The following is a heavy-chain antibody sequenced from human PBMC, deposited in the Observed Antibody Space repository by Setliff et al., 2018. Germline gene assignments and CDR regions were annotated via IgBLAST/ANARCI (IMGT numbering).Heavy chain of an antibody. CDR2: IYHSGST. J-gene: IGHJ4*02. V-gene: IGHV4-39*07. D-gene: IGHD3-3*01. CDR1: GGSISSGGYY. Sequence: KASETLSLTCTVSGGSISSGGYYWSWIRQPPGKGLEWIGSIYHSGSTYYNPSLKSRVTISVDTSKNQFSLKLSSVTAADTAVYYCARRYNFWSGYLGYWGQGTLVTVSS. CDR3: ARRYNFWSGYLGY.